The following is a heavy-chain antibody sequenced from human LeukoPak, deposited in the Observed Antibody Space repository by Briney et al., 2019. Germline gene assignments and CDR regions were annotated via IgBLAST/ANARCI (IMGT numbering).Heavy chain of an antibody. V-gene: IGHV4-39*01. CDR1: DGSISSSTFY. CDR3: ARQRAWFGERAFEY. CDR2: IKSGDTT. D-gene: IGHD3-10*01. J-gene: IGHJ4*02. Sequence: SETLSLTCTVSDGSISSSTFYWGWISQPPGRGLEWIGSIKSGDTTYYNPSLKSRVTMFVDTSKNQVSLELNSVTAADTAVYYCARQRAWFGERAFEYWGQVTLVTVSS.